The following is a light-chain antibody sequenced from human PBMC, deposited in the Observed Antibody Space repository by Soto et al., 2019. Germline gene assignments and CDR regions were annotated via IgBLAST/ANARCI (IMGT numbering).Light chain of an antibody. Sequence: DIQMTQSPSTLSASVGDRVTITCRASQSISNWLAWYQQKPGKAPKFLIYDASSLESGVPSRFSGSGSGTEFTLTIGSLQPDNVATYYCQQYDSYPVTFGQGTKLEIK. V-gene: IGKV1-5*01. J-gene: IGKJ2*01. CDR3: QQYDSYPVT. CDR2: DAS. CDR1: QSISNW.